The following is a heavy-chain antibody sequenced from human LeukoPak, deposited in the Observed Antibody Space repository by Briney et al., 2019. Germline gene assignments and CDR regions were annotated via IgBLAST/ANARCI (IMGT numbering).Heavy chain of an antibody. V-gene: IGHV3-74*03. D-gene: IGHD1-26*01. CDR2: INSDGSST. J-gene: IGHJ4*02. Sequence: GGSLRLSCAASGFTFTTYWMHWVRQAPGKGLVWVSRINSDGSSTTYADSEKGRFTISRDNAKNTLYLQMNSLRAEDTAVYYCARGRVGATFSDYWGQGTLVTVSS. CDR3: ARGRVGATFSDY. CDR1: GFTFTTYW.